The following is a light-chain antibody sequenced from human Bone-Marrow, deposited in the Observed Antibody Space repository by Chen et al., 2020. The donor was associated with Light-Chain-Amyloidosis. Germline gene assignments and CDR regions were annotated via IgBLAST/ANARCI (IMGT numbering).Light chain of an antibody. V-gene: IGLV1-44*01. CDR3: AAWDGSLDGWV. CDR2: TDN. CDR1: SSNIGTKN. J-gene: IGLJ3*02. Sequence: QSVLTQPPSASGTPGQRVTISCSGSSSNIGTKNVNWYQQLPGTAPKLLIYTDNQRPSGVPHRVSGSQSGTSASLAISGLQSEDEADYDCAAWDGSLDGWVFGGGTKLTVL.